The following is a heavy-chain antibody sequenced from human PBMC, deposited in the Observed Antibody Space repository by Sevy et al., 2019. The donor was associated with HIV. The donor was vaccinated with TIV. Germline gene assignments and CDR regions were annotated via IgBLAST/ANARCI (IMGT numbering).Heavy chain of an antibody. Sequence: GGSLRLSCAASGFTFSSYGMHWVRQAPGKGLEWVAVIWYDGSIKYYADSVKSRFTVSRDNSKNTLYLQMNSLSAEDTDVYYCGRPYYYDSSGVSYWGQGTLVTVSS. J-gene: IGHJ4*02. D-gene: IGHD3-22*01. CDR3: GRPYYYDSSGVSY. V-gene: IGHV3-33*01. CDR1: GFTFSSYG. CDR2: IWYDGSIK.